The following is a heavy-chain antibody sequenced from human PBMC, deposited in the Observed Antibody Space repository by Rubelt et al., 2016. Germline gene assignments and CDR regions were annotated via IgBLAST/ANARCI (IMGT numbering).Heavy chain of an antibody. D-gene: IGHD5-12*01. Sequence: QLQLQESGPGLVQPLETLSLTCTISGDSISSNSFYWGWIRQPPGKGLEWIGSIDYSGRTYYNPSLRSRFTRSVYTSTNQLSLKLSAVTAADTDVYYCARDRGGYSGYIDYWGQGTLVTVSS. CDR2: IDYSGRT. J-gene: IGHJ4*02. CDR1: GDSISSNSFY. CDR3: ARDRGGYSGYIDY. V-gene: IGHV4-39*02.